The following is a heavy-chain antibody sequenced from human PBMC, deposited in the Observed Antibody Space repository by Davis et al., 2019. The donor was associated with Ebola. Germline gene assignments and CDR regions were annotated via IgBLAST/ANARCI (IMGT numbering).Heavy chain of an antibody. D-gene: IGHD6-19*01. J-gene: IGHJ4*02. CDR3: ARELCRIAVADRGDY. Sequence: SSVTVPCQASGGTFRSYAISWVRQAPRQGLEWMGRIIPILGIANFAPKFQGRVTITADKSTSPAYMELSSLRSEDTAVYYCARELCRIAVADRGDYWGQGTLVTVSS. CDR1: GGTFRSYA. V-gene: IGHV1-69*04. CDR2: IIPILGIA.